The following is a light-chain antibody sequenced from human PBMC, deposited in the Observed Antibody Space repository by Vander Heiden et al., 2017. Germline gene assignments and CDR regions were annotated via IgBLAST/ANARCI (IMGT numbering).Light chain of an antibody. CDR3: YSRANSGSHLLV. Sequence: SSELTQDPAVSVALGQTVRITCQGDSLSSYYASWYQQKPGQAPVLVLFVNDDRPSGIPDRFSCSSSGNTASSTITRAQAEDEADDYCYSRANSGSHLLVFGGGTKLTVL. CDR2: VND. CDR1: SLSSYY. J-gene: IGLJ2*01. V-gene: IGLV3-19*01.